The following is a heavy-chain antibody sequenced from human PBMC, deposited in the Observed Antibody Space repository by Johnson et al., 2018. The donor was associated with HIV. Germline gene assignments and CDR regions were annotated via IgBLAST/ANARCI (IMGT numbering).Heavy chain of an antibody. CDR1: GFTFGDYV. CDR2: MSSSGSTI. Sequence: EVQLVESGGGLVQPGRSLRLSCAASGFTFGDYVMSWFRQAPGKGLEWISYMSSSGSTIYHAESVKGRFTISRDNAMNSVYLQMNSLRAEDTAVYDWCRAGFVDSYGSWKAFDIWGQGTMVTVSS. D-gene: IGHD3-10*01. CDR3: CRAGFVDSYGSWKAFDI. J-gene: IGHJ3*02. V-gene: IGHV3-48*03.